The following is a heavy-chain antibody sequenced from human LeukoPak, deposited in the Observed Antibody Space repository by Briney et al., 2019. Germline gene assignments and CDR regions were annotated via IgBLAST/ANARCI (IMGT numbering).Heavy chain of an antibody. V-gene: IGHV3-21*01. J-gene: IGHJ3*02. CDR3: ATLSDAFDI. CDR1: GFTFSNYS. Sequence: GGSLRLSCAASGFTFSNYSMNWVRQAPGKGLEWVSSISSSSSYKYYADSVKGRFTISRDNAKNSLYLQMNSLRAEDTAVYYCATLSDAFDIWGQGTMVTVSS. CDR2: ISSSSSYK.